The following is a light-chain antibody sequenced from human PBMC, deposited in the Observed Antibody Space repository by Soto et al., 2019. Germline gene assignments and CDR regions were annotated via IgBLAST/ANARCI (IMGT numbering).Light chain of an antibody. J-gene: IGKJ2*01. Sequence: DIPMTQSPSSVSASVGDRVTITCRASQGISSWLAWYQQKPGKAPKLLIYAASSLQSGVPSRFSGSGSGTDVTLTLSSCQREDFDGNYCQQALSFPHTFWQGNKLEIK. CDR1: QGISSW. CDR2: AAS. CDR3: QQALSFPHT. V-gene: IGKV1-12*01.